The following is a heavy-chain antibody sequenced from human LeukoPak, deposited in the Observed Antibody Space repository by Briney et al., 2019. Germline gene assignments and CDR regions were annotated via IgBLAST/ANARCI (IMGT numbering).Heavy chain of an antibody. J-gene: IGHJ4*02. CDR3: ASDGPYSSSSNY. CDR1: GFPFSSHA. D-gene: IGHD6-6*01. CDR2: INHSGST. Sequence: PGGSLRLSCAASGFPFSSHAMSWVRQPPGKGLEWIGEINHSGSTNYNPSLKSRVTMSVDTSKNQFSLKLSSVTAADTAVYYCASDGPYSSSSNYWGQGTLVTVSS. V-gene: IGHV4-34*01.